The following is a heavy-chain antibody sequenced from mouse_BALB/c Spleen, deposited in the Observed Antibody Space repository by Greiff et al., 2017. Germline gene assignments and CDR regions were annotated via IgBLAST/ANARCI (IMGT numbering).Heavy chain of an antibody. CDR3: ARRYDYGAMDY. J-gene: IGHJ4*01. D-gene: IGHD1-3*01. Sequence: QVQLQQSGPELVKPGASVRISCKASGYTFTSYYIHWVKQRPGQGLEWIGRIYPGNVNTKYNEKFKGKATLTADKSSSTAYMQLSSLTSEDSAVYFCARRYDYGAMDYWGQGTSVTVSS. CDR1: GYTFTSYY. V-gene: IGHV1S56*01. CDR2: IYPGNVNT.